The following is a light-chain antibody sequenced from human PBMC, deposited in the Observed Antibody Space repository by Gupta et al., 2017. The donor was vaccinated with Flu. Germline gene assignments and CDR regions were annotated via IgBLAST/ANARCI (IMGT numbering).Light chain of an antibody. CDR2: DNN. CDR1: NSNIGPNY. CDR3: GTWDHSLNNGRV. V-gene: IGLV1-51*02. Sequence: QSVLTPPPSVSAAPGQKVTISYSGSNSNIGPNYVSWYQQLPGTAPKLLIYDNNKRPSGIPDRFSGSKSGTSATLGITGLQTGDEADYYCGTWDHSLNNGRVFGGGTKLTVL. J-gene: IGLJ3*02.